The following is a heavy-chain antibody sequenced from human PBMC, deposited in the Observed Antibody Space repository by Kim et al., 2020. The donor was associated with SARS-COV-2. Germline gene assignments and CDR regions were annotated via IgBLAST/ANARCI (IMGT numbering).Heavy chain of an antibody. CDR3: ARESSGAFDI. V-gene: IGHV4-31*02. CDR2: GSP. J-gene: IGHJ3*02. Sequence: GSPYYHPSLKSRVTISVDTSKNQFSLKLSSVTAADTAVYYCARESSGAFDIWGQGTMVTVSS. D-gene: IGHD3-22*01.